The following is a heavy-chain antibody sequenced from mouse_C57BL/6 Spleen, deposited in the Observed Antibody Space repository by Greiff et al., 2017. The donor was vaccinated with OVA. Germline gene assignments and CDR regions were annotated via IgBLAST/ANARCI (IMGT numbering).Heavy chain of an antibody. CDR2: IDPETGGT. Sequence: QVQLQQSGAELVRPGASVTLSSNTTFYTFTDYEMHWVKQTPVHGLEWIGAIDPETGGTAYNQKFKGKAILTADKSSSTAYMELRSLTSEDSAVYYCTRGDGSSPWFAYWGQGTLVTVSA. CDR3: TRGDGSSPWFAY. CDR1: FYTFTDYE. D-gene: IGHD1-1*01. J-gene: IGHJ3*01. V-gene: IGHV1-15*01.